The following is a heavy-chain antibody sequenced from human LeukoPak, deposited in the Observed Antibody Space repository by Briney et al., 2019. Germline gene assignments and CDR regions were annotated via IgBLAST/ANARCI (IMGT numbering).Heavy chain of an antibody. J-gene: IGHJ3*02. CDR1: GYSFATYW. Sequence: GESLKISCKGSGYSFATYWIAWVRQMPGKGLEWMGIIYPGDSDTRYSPPFHGQVTISADKSIATAYLQWSSLKASDTAMYFCARPIVSGSSGDAFDIWGQGTMVTVSS. CDR3: ARPIVSGSSGDAFDI. V-gene: IGHV5-51*01. D-gene: IGHD1-26*01. CDR2: IYPGDSDT.